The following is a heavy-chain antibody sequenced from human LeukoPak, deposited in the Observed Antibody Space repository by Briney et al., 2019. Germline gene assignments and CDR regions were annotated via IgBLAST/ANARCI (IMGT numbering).Heavy chain of an antibody. CDR2: LSHTGNT. CDR3: AGKRRHSSSWSINWFDP. V-gene: IGHV4-34*01. J-gene: IGHJ5*02. Sequence: PSETLSLTCNVSGGSFSGFYWSWIRQPPTEGLEWVGELSHTGNTNYNPSLKSRVTISVDTSKNQFSLKLSSVTAADTAVYYCAGKRRHSSSWSINWFDPWGQGTLVTVSS. D-gene: IGHD6-13*01. CDR1: GGSFSGFY.